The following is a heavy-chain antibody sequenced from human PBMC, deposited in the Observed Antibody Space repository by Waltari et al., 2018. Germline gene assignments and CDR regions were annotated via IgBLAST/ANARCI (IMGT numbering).Heavy chain of an antibody. J-gene: IGHJ3*02. D-gene: IGHD3-3*01. Sequence: QVQLQQWGAGLLKPSETLSLTCAVYGGSFSGYYWSWIRQPPGKGLEWIGEINPSGRTNYNPSLKSRVTISVDTSKNQFSLKLSSVTAADTAVYYCEARIHDFWSGTNDAFDIWGQGTMVTVSS. CDR1: GGSFSGYY. CDR3: EARIHDFWSGTNDAFDI. V-gene: IGHV4-34*01. CDR2: INPSGRT.